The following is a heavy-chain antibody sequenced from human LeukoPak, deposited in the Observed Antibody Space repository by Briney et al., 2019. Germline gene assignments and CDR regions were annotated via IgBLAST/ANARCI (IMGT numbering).Heavy chain of an antibody. D-gene: IGHD3-16*01. J-gene: IGHJ5*02. CDR3: ARGTDP. CDR1: GYTLTELS. Sequence: ASVKVSCKVSGYTLTELSMHWVRQAPGKGLEWMGGFDPEDGETIYAQKFRGRLTMTDDTSTDTAYMELRSLRSEDTAVYYCARGTDPWGQGTLVTVSS. V-gene: IGHV1-24*01. CDR2: FDPEDGET.